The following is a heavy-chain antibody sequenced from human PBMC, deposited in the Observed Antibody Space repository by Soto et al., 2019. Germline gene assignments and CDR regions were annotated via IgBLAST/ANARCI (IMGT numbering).Heavy chain of an antibody. CDR1: GFTFSDYY. Sequence: GVSLRLSCAASGFTFSDYYMSWIRQAPGKGLERVSYISSSGSTIYYADSVKGRFTISRDNAKNSLYLQMNSLRAEDTAVYYCARYRSGVVPADSSGIIDYWGQGTLVTVSS. D-gene: IGHD2-2*01. J-gene: IGHJ4*02. CDR3: ARYRSGVVPADSSGIIDY. V-gene: IGHV3-11*01. CDR2: ISSSGSTI.